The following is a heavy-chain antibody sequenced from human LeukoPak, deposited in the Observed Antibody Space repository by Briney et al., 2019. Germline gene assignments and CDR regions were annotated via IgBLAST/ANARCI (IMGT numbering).Heavy chain of an antibody. J-gene: IGHJ4*02. Sequence: PGGSLRLSCAASGFTFSSYSMNWVRQAPGKGLEWVSSISSSSSYIYYADSVKGRFTISRDNAKNSLYLQMNSLRAEDTAVYYCASDRGSSWYLGILYWGQGTLVTVSS. CDR1: GFTFSSYS. D-gene: IGHD6-13*01. V-gene: IGHV3-21*01. CDR2: ISSSSSYI. CDR3: ASDRGSSWYLGILY.